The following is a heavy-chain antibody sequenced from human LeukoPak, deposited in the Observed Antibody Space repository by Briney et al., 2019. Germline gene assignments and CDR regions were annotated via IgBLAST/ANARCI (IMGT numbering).Heavy chain of an antibody. V-gene: IGHV6-1*01. D-gene: IGHD3-22*01. CDR2: TNYRSKWNT. J-gene: IGHJ6*03. CDR1: GDSVSNNSAT. Sequence: SQTLSLTCALSGDSVSNNSATWNWIRQSPSRGLEWLGRTNYRSKWNTDYAVSVKSRITINPDTSKNQFSLQLNSVTPEDTAVYYCAREPPAYYYDSSGYYYYYYYMDVWGKGTTVTVSS. CDR3: AREPPAYYYDSSGYYYYYYYMDV.